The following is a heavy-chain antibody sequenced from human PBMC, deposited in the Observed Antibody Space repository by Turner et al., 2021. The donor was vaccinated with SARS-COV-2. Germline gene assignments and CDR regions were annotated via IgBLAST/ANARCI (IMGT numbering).Heavy chain of an antibody. Sequence: VQLVQPGAEVKKPGASVKVSSKVSGYTLTDLSMHWLRQAPGKGLEGMGGVDPEDGETIYEQKFQGRVTMTEDTTTDTAYMELSSLRSEDTAVYYCATGSAVAGTPQFYYYYYGIDVWGQGTTVTVSS. D-gene: IGHD6-19*01. CDR2: VDPEDGET. CDR1: GYTLTDLS. CDR3: ATGSAVAGTPQFYYYYYGIDV. V-gene: IGHV1-24*01. J-gene: IGHJ6*02.